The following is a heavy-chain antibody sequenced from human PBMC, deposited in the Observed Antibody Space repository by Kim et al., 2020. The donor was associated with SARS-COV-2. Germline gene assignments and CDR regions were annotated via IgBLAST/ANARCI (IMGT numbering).Heavy chain of an antibody. V-gene: IGHV1-18*01. CDR2: ISAYNGNT. CDR3: ARNNGGLWFGVLNWFDP. Sequence: ASVKVSCKASGYTFTSYGISWVRQAPGQGLERMGWISAYNGNTNYAQKRQGRVNMTTDTSTSTAYMELRSLRSDDTAVYYCARNNGGLWFGVLNWFDPWGQGTLVTVSS. J-gene: IGHJ5*02. CDR1: GYTFTSYG. D-gene: IGHD3-10*01.